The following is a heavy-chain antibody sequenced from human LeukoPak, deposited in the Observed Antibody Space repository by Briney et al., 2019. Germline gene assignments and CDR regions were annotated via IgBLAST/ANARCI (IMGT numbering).Heavy chain of an antibody. CDR3: ARSGMANTRN. Sequence: GSLRLSCAASGFTFNSYAMHWVRQAPGKGLEWVALISYDGSNKYYADSVKGRFTISRDNAKNSLYLQMNSLRAEDTAVYYCARSGMANTRNWGQGTLVTVSS. CDR1: GFTFNSYA. D-gene: IGHD3-10*01. J-gene: IGHJ4*02. V-gene: IGHV3-30*04. CDR2: ISYDGSNK.